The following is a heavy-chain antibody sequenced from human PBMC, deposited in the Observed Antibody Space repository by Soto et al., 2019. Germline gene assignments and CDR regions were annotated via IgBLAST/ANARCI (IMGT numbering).Heavy chain of an antibody. V-gene: IGHV4-4*02. CDR2: IYHSGST. Sequence: PSETLSLTCAVSGGSISSSNWWSWVRQPPGKGLEWIGEIYHSGSTNYNPSLKSRVTISVDKSKNQFSLKLGSVTAADTAGYYCATAIGGFGELLGGYYFDYWGQGTQVSVGS. J-gene: IGHJ4*02. D-gene: IGHD3-10*01. CDR1: GGSISSSNW. CDR3: ATAIGGFGELLGGYYFDY.